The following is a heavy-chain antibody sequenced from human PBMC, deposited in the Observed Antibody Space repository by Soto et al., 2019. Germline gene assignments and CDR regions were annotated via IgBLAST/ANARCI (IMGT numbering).Heavy chain of an antibody. CDR3: ARHTTTSRGWFDP. J-gene: IGHJ5*02. D-gene: IGHD4-17*01. CDR1: GGSISSYY. V-gene: IGHV4-59*08. Sequence: SETLSLTCTVSGGSISSYYWSWIRQPPGKGLEWIGYIYYSGSTNYNPSLKSRVTISVDTSKNQFSLKLSSVTAADTAVYYCARHTTTSRGWFDPWGQGTLVTVSS. CDR2: IYYSGST.